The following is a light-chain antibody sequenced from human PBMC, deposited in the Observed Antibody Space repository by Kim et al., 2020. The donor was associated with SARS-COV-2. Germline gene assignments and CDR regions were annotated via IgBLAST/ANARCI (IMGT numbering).Light chain of an antibody. CDR1: QDISNY. CDR2: DAS. J-gene: IGKJ4*01. Sequence: SASVGDRVTITCQASQDISNYLNWYQQKPGKAPKLLIYDASNLETGVPSRFSGSGSGTDFTFTISSLQPEDIATYYCQQYDNSLTFGGGTKVDIK. CDR3: QQYDNSLT. V-gene: IGKV1-33*01.